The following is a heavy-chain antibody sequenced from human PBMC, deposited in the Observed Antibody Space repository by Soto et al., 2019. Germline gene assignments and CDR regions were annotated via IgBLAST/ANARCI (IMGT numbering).Heavy chain of an antibody. Sequence: PGGSLRLSCAASGFTFSSYAMSWVRQAPGKGLEWVSAISGSGGSTYYAYSVKGRFTISRDNAKNSLYLQMNSLRAEDTAVYYCARSLELWFGEGLGAFDIWGQGTMVTVSS. J-gene: IGHJ3*02. CDR1: GFTFSSYA. V-gene: IGHV3-23*01. CDR2: ISGSGGST. CDR3: ARSLELWFGEGLGAFDI. D-gene: IGHD3-10*01.